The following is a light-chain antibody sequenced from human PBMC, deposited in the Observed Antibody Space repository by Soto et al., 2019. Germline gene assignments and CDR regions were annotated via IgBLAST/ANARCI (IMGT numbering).Light chain of an antibody. V-gene: IGKV1-5*03. J-gene: IGKJ1*01. CDR2: KAS. Sequence: DIHMTHSPSTLSGSVGYRVTITSLASQTISSWLAWYQQKPGKAPKLLIYKASTLKSGVPSRFSGSGSGTEITLTISSLQPDDFATYYCQHYNSYSEAFGQGTKVDIK. CDR3: QHYNSYSEA. CDR1: QTISSW.